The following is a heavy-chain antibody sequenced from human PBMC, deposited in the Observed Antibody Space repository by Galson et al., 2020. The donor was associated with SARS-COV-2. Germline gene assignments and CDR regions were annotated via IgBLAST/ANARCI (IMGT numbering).Heavy chain of an antibody. Sequence: KMSGPTLVKPTPTLTLTSTFSGFSLSTSAVGVRWIRQPPGNALDWLAPIYWDDDKRYTPSLNSSLTITKDTPKNQVVLTMTNMDPVDTATYYCAHRLIQLWPLGGWGFDYWGQGTLVTVSS. CDR3: AHRLIQLWPLGGWGFDY. D-gene: IGHD5-18*01. J-gene: IGHJ4*02. V-gene: IGHV2-5*02. CDR2: IYWDDDK. CDR1: GFSLSTSAVG.